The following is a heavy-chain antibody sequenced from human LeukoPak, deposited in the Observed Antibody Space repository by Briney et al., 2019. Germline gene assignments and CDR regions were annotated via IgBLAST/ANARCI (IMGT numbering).Heavy chain of an antibody. Sequence: SETLSLTCTVSGGSISSYYWSWIRQPPGKGLEWLGYIYYSGSTNYNPSLKSRVTISVDTSKNQFSLKLTSVTAADTAVYYCARTTEGGYTYGYFYYYYMDVWGKGTTVTVSS. CDR3: ARTTEGGYTYGYFYYYYMDV. CDR2: IYYSGST. J-gene: IGHJ6*03. CDR1: GGSISSYY. V-gene: IGHV4-59*01. D-gene: IGHD5-18*01.